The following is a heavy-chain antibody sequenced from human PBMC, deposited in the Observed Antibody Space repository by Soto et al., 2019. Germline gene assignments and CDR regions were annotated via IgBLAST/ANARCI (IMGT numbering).Heavy chain of an antibody. V-gene: IGHV1-58*01. CDR1: GFTFTSSA. CDR3: AASRDDSSGYSYGYYLDY. Sequence: SVKVSCKASGFTFTSSAVQWVRQARGQRLEWIGWIVVGSGNTNYAQKFQERVTITRDMSTSTAYMELSSLRSEDTAVYYCAASRDDSSGYSYGYYLDYWGQGTLVTVSS. CDR2: IVVGSGNT. D-gene: IGHD3-22*01. J-gene: IGHJ4*02.